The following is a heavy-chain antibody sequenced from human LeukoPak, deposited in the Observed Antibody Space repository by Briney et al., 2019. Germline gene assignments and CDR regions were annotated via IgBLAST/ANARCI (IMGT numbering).Heavy chain of an antibody. CDR1: GDSVTSDSYY. J-gene: IGHJ4*02. D-gene: IGHD1-26*01. CDR3: VRHLVGVAEGYFDY. CDR2: VFYRDRT. Sequence: PSETLSLTCTVSGDSVTSDSYYCGSIRQPPRRGLEWIGSVFYRDRTYYNPSLTSRLTITVDTPKNEVSLNLRSVTAADTAIYYCVRHLVGVAEGYFDYWGQGIQITVSS. V-gene: IGHV4-39*01.